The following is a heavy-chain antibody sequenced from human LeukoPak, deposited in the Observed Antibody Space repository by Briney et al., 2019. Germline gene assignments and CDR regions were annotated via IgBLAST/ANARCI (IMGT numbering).Heavy chain of an antibody. Sequence: PGGSLRLSCAASGFTFSSYAMHWVRQAPGKGLEWVAVISYDGSNKYYADSVKGRFTISRDNSKNTLYLQMNSLRAEDTAVYYCARDYYYDSSGYYYVERMSYYFDYWGQGTLVTVSS. CDR1: GFTFSSYA. V-gene: IGHV3-30-3*01. CDR2: ISYDGSNK. J-gene: IGHJ4*02. D-gene: IGHD3-22*01. CDR3: ARDYYYDSSGYYYVERMSYYFDY.